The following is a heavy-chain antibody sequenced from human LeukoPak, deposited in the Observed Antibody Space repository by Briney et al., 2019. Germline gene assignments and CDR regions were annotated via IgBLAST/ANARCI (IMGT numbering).Heavy chain of an antibody. CDR2: INPSGGST. CDR3: ARDAGATTGYYMDV. Sequence: ASVKVSCKASGYSFVGYGITWVRQAPGQGLEWMGIINPSGGSTSYAQKFQGRVTMTRDTSTSTVYMELSSLRSEDTAVYYCARDAGATTGYYMDVWGKGTTVTVSS. D-gene: IGHD1-26*01. J-gene: IGHJ6*03. V-gene: IGHV1-46*01. CDR1: GYSFVGYG.